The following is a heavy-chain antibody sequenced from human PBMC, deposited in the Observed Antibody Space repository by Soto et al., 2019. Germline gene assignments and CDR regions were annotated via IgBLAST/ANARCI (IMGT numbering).Heavy chain of an antibody. CDR3: ARDPHEFWTSYWFDP. J-gene: IGHJ5*02. V-gene: IGHV1-18*01. D-gene: IGHD3-3*01. Sequence: ASVKVSCKASGYTFNFYGITWVRQAPGQGLEWMGWISGFNGNTNYAADLQGRVTMTTDTSTSTAYMELRGLRSDDTAVYYCARDPHEFWTSYWFDPWGQGTPVTVSS. CDR2: ISGFNGNT. CDR1: GYTFNFYG.